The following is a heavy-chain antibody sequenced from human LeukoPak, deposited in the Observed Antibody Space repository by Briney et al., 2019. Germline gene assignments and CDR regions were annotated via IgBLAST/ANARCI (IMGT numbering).Heavy chain of an antibody. CDR1: GGSFSGYY. CDR2: IYYSGST. D-gene: IGHD6-13*01. Sequence: PSETLSLTCAVYGGSFSGYYWSWIRQPPGKGLEWIGSIYYSGSTYYNPSLKSRVTISVDTSKNQFSLKLSSVTAADTAVYYCARDGLIAAAGSGYWGQGTLVTVSS. J-gene: IGHJ4*02. V-gene: IGHV4-34*01. CDR3: ARDGLIAAAGSGY.